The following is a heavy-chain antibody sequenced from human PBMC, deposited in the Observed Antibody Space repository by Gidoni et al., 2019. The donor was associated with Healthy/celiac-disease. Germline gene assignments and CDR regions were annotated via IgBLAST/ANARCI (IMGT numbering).Heavy chain of an antibody. CDR1: GYTFTGYY. CDR2: TNPNSGGT. CDR3: ARDRERLHFWEPHNWFDP. J-gene: IGHJ5*02. Sequence: QVQLVQSGAEVKKPGASVTVSCKASGYTFTGYYMHWVRQAPGQGLEWMGWTNPNSGGTNYAQKFQGRVTMTRDTSISTAYMELSRLRSDDTAVYYCARDRERLHFWEPHNWFDPWGQGTLVTVSS. D-gene: IGHD3-3*02. V-gene: IGHV1-2*02.